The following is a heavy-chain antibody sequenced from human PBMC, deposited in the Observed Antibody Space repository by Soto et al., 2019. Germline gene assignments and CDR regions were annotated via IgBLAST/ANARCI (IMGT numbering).Heavy chain of an antibody. CDR1: GYTFTRYY. CDR2: INPDGGRT. CDR3: ARGAYSSSSFPPFDP. D-gene: IGHD6-6*01. J-gene: IGHJ5*02. Sequence: QVQLVQSGGEVKKPGASVKVSCKASGYTFTRYYIHWVRQAPGQGPEWMGRINPDGGRTTYEQNFNGRVTMTRDTSASTVYMDLSSLKFEDTAMYYCARGAYSSSSFPPFDPWGQGTLVTVSS. V-gene: IGHV1-46*01.